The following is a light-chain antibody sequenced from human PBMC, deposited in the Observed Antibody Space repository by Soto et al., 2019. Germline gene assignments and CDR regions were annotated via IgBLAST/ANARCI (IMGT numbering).Light chain of an antibody. J-gene: IGKJ1*01. V-gene: IGKV1-5*03. Sequence: DFQMTQSPSTLSASVGDTVTITCRASQSISNWLAWYQQKPGEAPKLLIYQASSLASGVPSRFSGSGSGTEFTLTVASLQTDDFATYYCQRYNGNSRTFGQGTKVEIK. CDR1: QSISNW. CDR2: QAS. CDR3: QRYNGNSRT.